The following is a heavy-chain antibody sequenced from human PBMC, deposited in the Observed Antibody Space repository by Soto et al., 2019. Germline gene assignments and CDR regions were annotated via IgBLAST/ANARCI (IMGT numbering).Heavy chain of an antibody. CDR1: GFTFSSYA. D-gene: IGHD3-22*01. CDR2: ISYDGSNK. CDR3: ARDPYYYDSSGYFGY. J-gene: IGHJ4*02. Sequence: GGSLRLSCAASGFTFSSYAMHWVRQAPGKGLEWVAVISYDGSNKYYADSVKGRFTISRDNSKNTLYLQMNSLRAEDTAVYYCARDPYYYDSSGYFGYWGQGTLVTVSS. V-gene: IGHV3-30-3*01.